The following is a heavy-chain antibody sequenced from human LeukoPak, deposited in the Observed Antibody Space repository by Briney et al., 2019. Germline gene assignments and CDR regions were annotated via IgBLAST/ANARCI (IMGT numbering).Heavy chain of an antibody. CDR1: GFTFSSYG. D-gene: IGHD2-2*01. J-gene: IGHJ4*02. V-gene: IGHV3-30*18. CDR2: ISYDGSNK. Sequence: GRSLRLSCAASGFTFSSYGMHWVRQAPGKGLEWVAVISYDGSNKYYADSVKGRFTISRDNSKNTLYLQMNSLRAEDTAVYYCAKDAGYCSSTSCWRDYWGQGTLVTVSS. CDR3: AKDAGYCSSTSCWRDY.